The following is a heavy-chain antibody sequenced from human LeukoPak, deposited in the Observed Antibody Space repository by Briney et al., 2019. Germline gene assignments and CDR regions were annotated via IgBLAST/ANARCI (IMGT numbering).Heavy chain of an antibody. J-gene: IGHJ5*02. CDR1: GFTFSSYW. V-gene: IGHV3-7*03. Sequence: GGSLRLSCAASGFTFSSYWMSWVRQAPGKGLEWVANIKQDGSEKYYVDSVKGRFTISRDNAKNSLYLQMNSLRAEDTAAYYCARDNSVGDTAWWFDPWGQGTLVTVSS. D-gene: IGHD1-26*01. CDR3: ARDNSVGDTAWWFDP. CDR2: IKQDGSEK.